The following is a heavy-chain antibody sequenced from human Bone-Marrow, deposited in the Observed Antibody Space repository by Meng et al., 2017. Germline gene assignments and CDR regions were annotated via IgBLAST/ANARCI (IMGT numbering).Heavy chain of an antibody. Sequence: GGSLRLSCAASGFTVSSNYMSWVRQAPGKGLEWVSVIYSGGSTYYADSVKGRFTISRDNSKNTLYLQMNSLRAEDTAVYYCAKDLLLRNAYCGGDCYEDGSIDYWGQGTLVTVSS. J-gene: IGHJ4*02. CDR2: IYSGGST. D-gene: IGHD2-21*02. CDR3: AKDLLLRNAYCGGDCYEDGSIDY. V-gene: IGHV3-53*01. CDR1: GFTVSSNY.